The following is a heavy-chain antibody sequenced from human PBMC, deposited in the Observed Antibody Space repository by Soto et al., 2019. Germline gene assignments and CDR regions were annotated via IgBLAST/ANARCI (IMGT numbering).Heavy chain of an antibody. V-gene: IGHV4-61*01. J-gene: IGHJ6*02. D-gene: IGHD3-10*01. CDR1: GGSVSSGSYY. CDR2: IYYSGST. CDR3: ARDHLLSDYYYYGMDV. Sequence: SETLSLTCTVSGGSVSSGSYYWSWIRQPPGKGLERIGYIYYSGSTNYNSSLKSRVTISVDTSKNQFSLKLSSVTAADTAVYYCARDHLLSDYYYYGMDVWGQGTTVTVSS.